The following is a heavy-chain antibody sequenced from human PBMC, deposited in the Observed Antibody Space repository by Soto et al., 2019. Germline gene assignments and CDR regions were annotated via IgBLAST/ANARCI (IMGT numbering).Heavy chain of an antibody. CDR1: GFSFSSYA. J-gene: IGHJ6*02. Sequence: GGSLRLSCAASGFSFSSYAISWVRQAPGKWPELVSSNTARGGSTSHADSGKGRFTITRNNSKNTLYLQMNSKRAEDTAVYYCAKDCYGSGTDYFYCMDVRGQGTTVTVSS. CDR2: NTARGGST. V-gene: IGHV3-23*01. D-gene: IGHD3-10*01. CDR3: AKDCYGSGTDYFYCMDV.